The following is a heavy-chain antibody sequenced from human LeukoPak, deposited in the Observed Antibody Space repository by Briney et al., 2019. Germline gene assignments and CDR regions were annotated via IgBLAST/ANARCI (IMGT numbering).Heavy chain of an antibody. V-gene: IGHV4-38-2*02. CDR2: IYHSGST. J-gene: IGHJ4*02. Sequence: SETLSLTCTVSGYSISSGYYWGWIRQPPGKGLEWIGSIYHSGSTYYNPSLKSRVTISVDTSKNQFSLKLSSVTAADTAVYYCARSESGWSTHYFDYWGQGTLVTVSS. CDR3: ARSESGWSTHYFDY. CDR1: GYSISSGYY. D-gene: IGHD6-19*01.